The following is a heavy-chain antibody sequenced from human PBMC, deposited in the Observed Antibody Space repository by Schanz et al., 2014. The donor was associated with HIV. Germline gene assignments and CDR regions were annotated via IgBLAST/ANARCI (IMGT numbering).Heavy chain of an antibody. D-gene: IGHD4-17*01. Sequence: EVQLVQSGGGLVQPGGSLRLSCAASGFTFSSYSMNWVRQAPGKGLEWVSYISSSSTTIYYADSVKGRFTISKDNAKTSLYLQMNSLRAEDTAVYYCATAAVTDYSDNWGQGTLVTVSS. J-gene: IGHJ4*02. V-gene: IGHV3-48*01. CDR2: ISSSSTTI. CDR3: ATAAVTDYSDN. CDR1: GFTFSSYS.